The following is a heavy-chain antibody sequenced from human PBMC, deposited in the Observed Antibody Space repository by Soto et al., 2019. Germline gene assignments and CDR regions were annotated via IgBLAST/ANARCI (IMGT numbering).Heavy chain of an antibody. CDR1: GYTFTSYG. D-gene: IGHD3-22*01. CDR3: ARERYYDSSGYYYGMNY. CDR2: ISAYNGNT. J-gene: IGHJ4*02. Sequence: ASVKVSCKASGYTFTSYGISWVRQAPGQGLEWMGWISAYNGNTNYAQKLQGRVTMTTDTSTSTAYMELRSLRSDDTAVYYCARERYYDSSGYYYGMNYWGQGTLVTVSS. V-gene: IGHV1-18*04.